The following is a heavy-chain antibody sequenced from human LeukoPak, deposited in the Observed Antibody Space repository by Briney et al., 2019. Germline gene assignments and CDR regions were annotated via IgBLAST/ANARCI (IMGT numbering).Heavy chain of an antibody. D-gene: IGHD6-13*01. CDR1: GFTFSLYW. V-gene: IGHV3-7*01. Sequence: GGSLRLSCAASGFTFSLYWMSWVRQAPGKGLEWVANIKQDGSEKYYVDSVKGRFTNSRDNAKNSLYLQMNSLRAEDTAVYYCARTRRGGQQLPPYYFDYWGQGALVTVSS. J-gene: IGHJ4*02. CDR3: ARTRRGGQQLPPYYFDY. CDR2: IKQDGSEK.